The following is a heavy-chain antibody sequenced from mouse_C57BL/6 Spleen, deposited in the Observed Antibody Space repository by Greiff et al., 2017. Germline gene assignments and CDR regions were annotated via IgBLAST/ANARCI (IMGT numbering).Heavy chain of an antibody. J-gene: IGHJ1*03. CDR2: ISSGGSYT. V-gene: IGHV5-6*02. Sequence: EVKLQESGGDLVKPGGSLKLSCAASGFTFSSYGMSWVRQTPDKRLEWVATISSGGSYTSYPDSVKGRFTISRDNSKNTLYLQMSSLKSEDTAMYYCARRMGNWYFDVWGTGTTVTVSS. CDR1: GFTFSSYG. CDR3: ARRMGNWYFDV. D-gene: IGHD1-1*02.